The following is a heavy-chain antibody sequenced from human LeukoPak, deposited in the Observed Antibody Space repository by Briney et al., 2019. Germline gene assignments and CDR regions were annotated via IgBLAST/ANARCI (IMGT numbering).Heavy chain of an antibody. CDR3: ARSLVPAAIGHPYFDY. Sequence: SVKVSCKASGGTFSSYAISWVRQAPGQGLEWMGGIIPIFGTANYAQKFQGRVTITTDESTSTAYMELSSLRSEDTAVYYCARSLVPAAIGHPYFDYWGQGTLVTVSS. CDR1: GGTFSSYA. CDR2: IIPIFGTA. J-gene: IGHJ4*02. V-gene: IGHV1-69*05. D-gene: IGHD2-2*01.